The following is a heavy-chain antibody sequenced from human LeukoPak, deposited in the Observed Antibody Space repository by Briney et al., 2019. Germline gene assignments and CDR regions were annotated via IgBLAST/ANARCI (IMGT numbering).Heavy chain of an antibody. V-gene: IGHV3-64*01. Sequence: PGGSLRLSCAASGLTFSSYAMHWVRQAPGKGLEYVSAISSNGGSTYYANSVKGRFTISRDNSKNTLYLQMGSLRAEDMAVYYCARSMSNYYYYGMDVWGQGTTVTVSS. J-gene: IGHJ6*02. CDR1: GLTFSSYA. CDR2: ISSNGGST. CDR3: ARSMSNYYYYGMDV.